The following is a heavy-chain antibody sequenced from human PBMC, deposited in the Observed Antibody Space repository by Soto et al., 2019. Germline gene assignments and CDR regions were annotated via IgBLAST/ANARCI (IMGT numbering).Heavy chain of an antibody. CDR2: IMPIFGTT. Sequence: QVQLVQSGTEVKKPGSSVRVSCKASGDGFTTYAITWVRQAPGQGHEWMGRIMPIFGTTNYAQRFQDRVTITADESTSTAYMEMSSLRSEDTAVYYCARARYSSDFSWFDPWGQGTLVTVSS. V-gene: IGHV1-69*18. D-gene: IGHD4-4*01. CDR1: GDGFTTYA. J-gene: IGHJ5*02. CDR3: ARARYSSDFSWFDP.